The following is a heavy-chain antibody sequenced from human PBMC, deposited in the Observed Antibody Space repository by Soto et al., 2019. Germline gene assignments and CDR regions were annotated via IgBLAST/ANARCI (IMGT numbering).Heavy chain of an antibody. CDR1: GYTFTGYY. CDR2: INPNSGGT. V-gene: IGHV1-2*04. D-gene: IGHD2-15*01. Sequence: ASAKVSCKASGYTFTGYYMHWVRQAPGQGLEWMGWINPNSGGTNYAQKFQGWVTMTRDTSISTAYMELSRLRSDDTAVYYCARGGVVVVVAAKIGDAFDIWGQGTMVTVSS. J-gene: IGHJ3*02. CDR3: ARGGVVVVVAAKIGDAFDI.